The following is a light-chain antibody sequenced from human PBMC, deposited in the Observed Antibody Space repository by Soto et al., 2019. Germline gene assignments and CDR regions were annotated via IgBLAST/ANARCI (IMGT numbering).Light chain of an antibody. Sequence: DIQMTQSPSSLSASVGDRVTITCQASQNINNYLNWYQQKPGRAPKLLIYDASNFEVGVPSRFRGSGSGTDFTFTISRLQPEDIATYYCQQYENLPTFGQGTLLESK. CDR2: DAS. V-gene: IGKV1-33*01. CDR3: QQYENLPT. J-gene: IGKJ5*01. CDR1: QNINNY.